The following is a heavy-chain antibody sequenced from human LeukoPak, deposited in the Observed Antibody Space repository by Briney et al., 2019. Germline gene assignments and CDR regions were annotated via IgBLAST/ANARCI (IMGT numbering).Heavy chain of an antibody. Sequence: GGSLRLSCAASGFTFSSYAMSWVRQAPGKGLEWVSAISGSGGSTYYADSVKGRFTISRDNSKSTLYLQMNSLRAEDTAVYYCARGVGFSHDAFDIWGQGTMVTVSS. V-gene: IGHV3-23*01. J-gene: IGHJ3*02. CDR3: ARGVGFSHDAFDI. CDR1: GFTFSSYA. D-gene: IGHD2-15*01. CDR2: ISGSGGST.